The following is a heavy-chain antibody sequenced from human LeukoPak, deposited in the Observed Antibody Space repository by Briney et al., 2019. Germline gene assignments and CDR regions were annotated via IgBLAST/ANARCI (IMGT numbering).Heavy chain of an antibody. CDR2: IWYDGSNK. V-gene: IGHV3-33*01. J-gene: IGHJ4*02. CDR1: GFTFSSYG. Sequence: PGGSLRLSCAASGFTFSSYGMPWVRQAPGKGLEWVATIWYDGSNKYYADSVKGRFTISRDNPKNTLYLQMNSLRADDTAVYYCARDDVVVAIGTFDHWGQGTLVTVSS. D-gene: IGHD2-15*01. CDR3: ARDDVVVAIGTFDH.